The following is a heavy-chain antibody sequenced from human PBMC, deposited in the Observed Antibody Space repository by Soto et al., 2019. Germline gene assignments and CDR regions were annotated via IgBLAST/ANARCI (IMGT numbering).Heavy chain of an antibody. CDR3: AREPLCGGRCYDKWFAP. V-gene: IGHV1-3*04. CDR2: INIGNGNT. J-gene: IGHJ5*01. D-gene: IGHD2-15*01. Sequence: QVQLVQSGAEVKIPGASVKVSCKASGYTFTSYAIHWVRQAPGQSLEWMGWINIGNGNTEYSQKFQDRVTMTMDTPARTVYLELSSLRADDMAMYYCAREPLCGGRCYDKWFAPWGQGTLVTVSS. CDR1: GYTFTSYA.